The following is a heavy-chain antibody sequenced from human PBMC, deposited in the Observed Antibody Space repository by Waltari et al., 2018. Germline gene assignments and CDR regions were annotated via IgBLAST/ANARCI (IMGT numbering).Heavy chain of an antibody. CDR1: GGSISSSRYY. CDR3: AGASFWSGYYPPDY. V-gene: IGHV4-39*07. J-gene: IGHJ4*02. D-gene: IGHD3-3*01. Sequence: QLQLQESGPGLVKPSETLSLTCTVSGGSISSSRYYWGWIRQPPGKGLEWIGSIYYSGSTSYNPSLKSRVTISVDTSKNQFSLKLSSVTAADTAVYYCAGASFWSGYYPPDYWGQGTLVTVSS. CDR2: IYYSGST.